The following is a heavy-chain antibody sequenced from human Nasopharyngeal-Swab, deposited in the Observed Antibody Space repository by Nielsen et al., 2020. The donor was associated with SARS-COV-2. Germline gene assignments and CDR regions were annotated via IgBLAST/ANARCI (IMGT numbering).Heavy chain of an antibody. V-gene: IGHV3-30*18. CDR3: AKDLGVGYYDSSGYYSDAFDI. Sequence: VRQAPGKGLEWVAVISYDGSNKCYADSVKGRFTISRDNSKNTLYLQMNSLRAEDTAVYYCAKDLGVGYYDSSGYYSDAFDIWGQGTMVTVSS. J-gene: IGHJ3*02. CDR2: ISYDGSNK. D-gene: IGHD3-22*01.